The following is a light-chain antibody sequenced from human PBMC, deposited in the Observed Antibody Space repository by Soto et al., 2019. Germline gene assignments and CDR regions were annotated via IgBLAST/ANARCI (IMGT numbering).Light chain of an antibody. CDR1: QSISKW. CDR2: DAS. Sequence: DIQMTQSPSTLSASIADRVSISCRSSQSISKWLAWHQQKPGKAPKLLIYDASTLQSGVPPRFSGSGSGTEFTLTIRSLQPDDIATYYCQQYSSYSAWTFGEGTRWIS. J-gene: IGKJ1*01. V-gene: IGKV1-5*01. CDR3: QQYSSYSAWT.